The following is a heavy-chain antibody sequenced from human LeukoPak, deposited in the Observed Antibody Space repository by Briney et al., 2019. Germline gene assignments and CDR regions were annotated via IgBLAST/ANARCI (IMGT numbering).Heavy chain of an antibody. CDR3: AGRGQRYFRD. Sequence: PSETLSLTCTVSGDSVSPDYWSWIRQPPGKRLEWIGYVYDSGTTAYNPSLKSRLTISLDTSKNQFSLNLTSVTAADTAVYYCAGRGQRYFRDWGQGILVTVSS. CDR2: VYDSGTT. V-gene: IGHV4-59*08. J-gene: IGHJ1*01. CDR1: GDSVSPDY.